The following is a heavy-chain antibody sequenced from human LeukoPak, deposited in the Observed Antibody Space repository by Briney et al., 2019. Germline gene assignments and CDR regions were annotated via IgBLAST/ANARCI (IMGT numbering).Heavy chain of an antibody. J-gene: IGHJ4*02. CDR1: GITFSTYW. Sequence: AGGSLRLSCVASGITFSTYWMHWVRQAPGRGLVWVSRINSDGSNTAYAGSVKGRFTISRDNAENTLYLQMNSLRAEDTAVYYCARDYSNSRYFDYWGQGTLVTVSS. CDR2: INSDGSNT. CDR3: ARDYSNSRYFDY. V-gene: IGHV3-74*01. D-gene: IGHD6-6*01.